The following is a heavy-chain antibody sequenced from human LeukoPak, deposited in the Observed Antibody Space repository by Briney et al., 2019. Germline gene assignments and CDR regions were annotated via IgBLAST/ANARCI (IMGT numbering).Heavy chain of an antibody. V-gene: IGHV1-69*13. CDR1: GGTFSSYA. CDR3: ARDRLSGGVMPDDY. Sequence: SVKVSCKASGGTFSSYAISWVRQAPGQGLEWMGGIIPIFGTANYAQKFQGRVTITADESTSTAYMELSSLRSEDTAVYYCARDRLSGGVMPDDYWGQGTLATVSS. D-gene: IGHD3-16*01. CDR2: IIPIFGTA. J-gene: IGHJ4*02.